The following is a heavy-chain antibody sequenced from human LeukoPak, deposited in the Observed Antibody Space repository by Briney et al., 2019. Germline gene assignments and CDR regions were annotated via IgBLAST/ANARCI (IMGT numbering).Heavy chain of an antibody. Sequence: GGSLRLSCSAYGFTFSSYATSWVRQAPGKGLEWISAISGSGGSTYYADSVKGRFTISRDNSKNTLYLQMNSLRAEDTAVYYCARGRGRGFGELLGFFDHWGQGSLVTVSS. V-gene: IGHV3-23*01. D-gene: IGHD3-10*01. CDR1: GFTFSSYA. CDR2: ISGSGGST. J-gene: IGHJ4*02. CDR3: ARGRGRGFGELLGFFDH.